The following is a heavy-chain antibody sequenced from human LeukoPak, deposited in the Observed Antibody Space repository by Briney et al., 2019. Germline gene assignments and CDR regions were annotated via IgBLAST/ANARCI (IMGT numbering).Heavy chain of an antibody. Sequence: GGSLRLSCAASGFTFSSYAMHWVRQAPGKGLEWVAVISYDGSNKYYADSVKGRFTISRDNSKNTLYLQMNSLRAEDTAVYYCARDPLGDSTYYFDYWGRGTPVTVSS. CDR2: ISYDGSNK. CDR1: GFTFSSYA. CDR3: ARDPLGDSTYYFDY. D-gene: IGHD2-21*01. V-gene: IGHV3-30*04. J-gene: IGHJ4*02.